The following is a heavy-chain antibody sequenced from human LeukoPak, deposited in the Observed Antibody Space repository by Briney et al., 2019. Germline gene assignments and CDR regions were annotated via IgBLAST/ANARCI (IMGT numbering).Heavy chain of an antibody. CDR1: GFTFTSYA. J-gene: IGHJ3*02. CDR3: ARGKSTRHGLDI. Sequence: PGGSLRLSCAASGFTFTSYAMSWVRQAPGKGLEWVSAVIDNGGFTYYADSVKGRFTISRDNSKDALYLQMNSLRVEDTAVYYCARGKSTRHGLDIWGQGTKVTVSS. D-gene: IGHD2-2*01. V-gene: IGHV3-23*01. CDR2: VIDNGGFT.